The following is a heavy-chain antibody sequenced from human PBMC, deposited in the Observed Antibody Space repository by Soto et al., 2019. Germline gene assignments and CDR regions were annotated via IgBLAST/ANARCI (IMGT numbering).Heavy chain of an antibody. J-gene: IGHJ6*03. Sequence: SGPTLGNPTQTLTLTCTFSGFSLSTSGVGVGWIRQPPGKALEWLALIYWDDDKRYSPSLKSRLTITKDTSKNQVVLTMTNMDPVDTATYYCAHSRWNDRNYYYYYYMDVWGKGTTVTVSS. CDR1: GFSLSTSGVG. CDR3: AHSRWNDRNYYYYYYMDV. D-gene: IGHD1-1*01. V-gene: IGHV2-5*02. CDR2: IYWDDDK.